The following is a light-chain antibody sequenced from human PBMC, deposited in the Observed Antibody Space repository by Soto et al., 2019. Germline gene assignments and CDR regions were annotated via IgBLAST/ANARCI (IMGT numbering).Light chain of an antibody. V-gene: IGKV3-15*01. CDR1: QSVGTN. J-gene: IGKJ5*01. CDR2: GAS. Sequence: EKVLTQSPVTLSVSPGERATLSCRASQSVGTNLAWYRQKPGQAPRLLIYGASTRASGIPARFSGSRSGTDFTLTISSVEPEDFAMYYCHQRNQFGQGTRLEIK. CDR3: HQRNQ.